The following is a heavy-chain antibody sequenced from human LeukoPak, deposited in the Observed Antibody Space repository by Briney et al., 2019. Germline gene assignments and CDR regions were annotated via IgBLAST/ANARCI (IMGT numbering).Heavy chain of an antibody. Sequence: SETLSLTCTVSGGSISSSSSSWAWIRQPPGKGLEWIGSIYNTGSTYYNPSLKSRVTISADASKNQFSLNLSSVTASDTAVYYCASRRGGSGSYFSYWGQGALVTVSS. D-gene: IGHD1-26*01. CDR3: ASRRGGSGSYFSY. CDR2: IYNTGST. J-gene: IGHJ4*02. CDR1: GGSISSSSSS. V-gene: IGHV4-39*01.